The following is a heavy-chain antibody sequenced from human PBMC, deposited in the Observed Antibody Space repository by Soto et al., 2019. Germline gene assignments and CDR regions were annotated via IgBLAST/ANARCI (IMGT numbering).Heavy chain of an antibody. CDR2: ISGSGAGT. CDR1: GFTFSRFA. V-gene: IGHV3-23*01. Sequence: EVQLLESGGGLIHPGGSLRLSCAASGFTFSRFAMNWVRQAPGKGLEWVSAISGSGAGTYYADSVKGRFTISRDNSKNTLYLQMTSLRAEATALYYCAKDIVVVPAELDYWGQGTLVSVSS. J-gene: IGHJ4*02. CDR3: AKDIVVVPAELDY. D-gene: IGHD2-2*01.